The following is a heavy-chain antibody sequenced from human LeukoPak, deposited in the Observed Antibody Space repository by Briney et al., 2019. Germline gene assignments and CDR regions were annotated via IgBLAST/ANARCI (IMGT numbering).Heavy chain of an antibody. CDR2: MNPNSGNT. J-gene: IGHJ4*02. D-gene: IGHD6-6*01. V-gene: IGHV1-8*03. CDR3: ARGRPRRGSSSDY. Sequence: ASVKVFCKASGYTFTSYDINWVRQATGQGLEWMGWMNPNSGNTGYAQKFQGRVTITRNTSISTAYMELSSLRSEDTAVYYCARGRPRRGSSSDYWGQGTLVTVSS. CDR1: GYTFTSYD.